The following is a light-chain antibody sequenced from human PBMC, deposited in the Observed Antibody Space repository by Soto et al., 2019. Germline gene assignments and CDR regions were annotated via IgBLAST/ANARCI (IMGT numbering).Light chain of an antibody. CDR2: RNN. Sequence: QSVLTQPPSASGTPGQRVTISCSGASSNIEGNYVYWDQKLPGTAPRLLIYRNNQRPAGVPDRFSGSKSGTSASLAISALRSADEADYYCTVWDDSLRGRLFGGGTKVTVL. V-gene: IGLV1-47*01. J-gene: IGLJ2*01. CDR3: TVWDDSLRGRL. CDR1: SSNIEGNY.